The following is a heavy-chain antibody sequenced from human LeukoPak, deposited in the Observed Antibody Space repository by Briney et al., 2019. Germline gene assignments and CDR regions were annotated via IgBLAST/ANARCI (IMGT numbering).Heavy chain of an antibody. V-gene: IGHV3-23*01. CDR3: AKETRYAYWSFDV. CDR1: GFTFSSYA. D-gene: IGHD2-15*01. J-gene: IGHJ2*01. CDR2: ISGSGGST. Sequence: GGSLSLSCAASGFTFSSYAMSWVRQAPGKGLEWVSTISGSGGSTYYADSVKGRFTISRDNSKNTLYLQMNSLRAEDTAVYYCAKETRYAYWSFDVWGRGTLVTVSS.